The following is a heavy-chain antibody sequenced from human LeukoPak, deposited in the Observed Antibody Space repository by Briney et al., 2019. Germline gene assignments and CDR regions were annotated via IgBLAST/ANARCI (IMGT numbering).Heavy chain of an antibody. J-gene: IGHJ3*02. Sequence: GGSLGLSCAASGFTFSSYWMHWVRQAPGKGLVWVSRINTDGSSTSYADSVKGRFTISRDNAKNTLYLQMNSLRAEDTAVYYCSRGGDYHGFDIWGQGTMVTVSS. D-gene: IGHD4-17*01. CDR1: GFTFSSYW. CDR3: SRGGDYHGFDI. CDR2: INTDGSST. V-gene: IGHV3-74*01.